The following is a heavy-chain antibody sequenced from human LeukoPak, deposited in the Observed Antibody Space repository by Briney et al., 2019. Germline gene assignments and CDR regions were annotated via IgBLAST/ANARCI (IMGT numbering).Heavy chain of an antibody. V-gene: IGHV1-2*02. J-gene: IGHJ4*02. D-gene: IGHD6-19*01. Sequence: GASVKVSCKASGYTFTGYYMHWVRQAPGQGLEWMGWINPNSGGTNYVQKFQGRVTMTRDTSISTAYMELSRLRSDDTAVYYCATYSSGWYTRRPFDYWGQGTLVTVSS. CDR1: GYTFTGYY. CDR3: ATYSSGWYTRRPFDY. CDR2: INPNSGGT.